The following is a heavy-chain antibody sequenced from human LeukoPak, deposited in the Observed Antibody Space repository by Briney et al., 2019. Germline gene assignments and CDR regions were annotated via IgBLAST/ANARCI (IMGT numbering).Heavy chain of an antibody. J-gene: IGHJ6*03. CDR2: INPNSGGT. D-gene: IGHD6-19*01. Sequence: ASVKVSCKASGYTFTGYYMHWVRQAPGQGLEWMGWINPNSGGTNYAQKFQGRVTMTRDTSISTAYMELSRLRSEDTAVYYCARGAEPEGLDMDVWGKGTTVTVSS. CDR1: GYTFTGYY. V-gene: IGHV1-2*02. CDR3: ARGAEPEGLDMDV.